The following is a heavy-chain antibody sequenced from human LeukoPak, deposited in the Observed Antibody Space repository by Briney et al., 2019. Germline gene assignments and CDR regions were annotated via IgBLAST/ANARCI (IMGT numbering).Heavy chain of an antibody. Sequence: GGSLRLSCAASGFTFSSYWMHWVRHVPGKGLVWISRIKSDGSSTSYADSVKGRFTISRDNAKNSLYLQMNSLRAEDTALYYCAGTYYYDSSGFYPEFFQHWGQGTLVIISS. D-gene: IGHD3-22*01. CDR1: GFTFSSYW. CDR2: IKSDGSST. V-gene: IGHV3-74*01. CDR3: AGTYYYDSSGFYPEFFQH. J-gene: IGHJ1*01.